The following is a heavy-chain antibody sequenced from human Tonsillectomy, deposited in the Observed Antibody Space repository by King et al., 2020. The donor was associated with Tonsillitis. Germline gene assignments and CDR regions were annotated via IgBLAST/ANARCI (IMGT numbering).Heavy chain of an antibody. J-gene: IGHJ6*02. CDR3: ARRDGALYYYYYGLDV. CDR2: ISFGGSNK. CDR1: GFTFSSFA. D-gene: IGHD4-17*01. Sequence: VQLVESGGGVVQPGRSLRLSCAASGFTFSSFAMHWVRQAPGKGLEWVADISFGGSNKYYADSVKGRFTTSRDNSKNTLYLQMNRLRAEDTAVYYCARRDGALYYYYYGLDVWGQGTTVTVPS. V-gene: IGHV3-30-3*01.